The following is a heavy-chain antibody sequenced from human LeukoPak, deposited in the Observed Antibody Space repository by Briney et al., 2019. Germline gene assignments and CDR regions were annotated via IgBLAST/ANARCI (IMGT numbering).Heavy chain of an antibody. V-gene: IGHV3-73*01. Sequence: GGSLKLSCAASGSTFSGSAMHWVRQASGKGLEWVGRIRSEANSYATAYVASVKGRFTISRDDSKNTAYLQMKSLKTEDTAVYYCTSVWDYGGNFDAFDIWGQGTMVTVTS. CDR1: GSTFSGSA. D-gene: IGHD4-23*01. CDR2: IRSEANSYAT. J-gene: IGHJ3*02. CDR3: TSVWDYGGNFDAFDI.